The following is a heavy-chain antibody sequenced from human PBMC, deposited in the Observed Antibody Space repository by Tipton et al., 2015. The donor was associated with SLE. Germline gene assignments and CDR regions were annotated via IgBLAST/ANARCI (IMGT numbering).Heavy chain of an antibody. CDR1: DGSLSGYY. D-gene: IGHD3-3*01. CDR3: ARGSYDLSPTGVSPNPRYFDY. Sequence: TLSLTCAVYDGSLSGYYWSWIRQSPGTGVEWFGEINHSGSTKYSSSLRSRVTISVDTFKNQFSLKLRSVTASDVAVYYCARGSYDLSPTGVSPNPRYFDYWGQGTLVTVSS. J-gene: IGHJ4*02. V-gene: IGHV4-34*01. CDR2: INHSGST.